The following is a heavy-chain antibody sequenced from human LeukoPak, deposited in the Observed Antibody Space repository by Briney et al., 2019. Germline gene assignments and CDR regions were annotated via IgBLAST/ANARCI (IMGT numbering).Heavy chain of an antibody. J-gene: IGHJ4*02. CDR3: ARVWSSGSFLMALGY. CDR2: ILFDGSSE. V-gene: IGHV3-30*04. Sequence: PGGSLRLSRAASGFTFSSYAMHWVRQAPGKGLEWVAVILFDGSSEYYANSVKGRFTISRDNSKNTLYLQMNSLRPEDTAVYYCARVWSSGSFLMALGYWGQGTLVTVSS. CDR1: GFTFSSYA. D-gene: IGHD3-10*01.